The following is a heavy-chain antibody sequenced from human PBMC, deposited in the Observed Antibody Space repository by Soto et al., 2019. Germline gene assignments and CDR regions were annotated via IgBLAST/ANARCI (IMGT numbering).Heavy chain of an antibody. D-gene: IGHD5-12*01. V-gene: IGHV1-69*08. Sequence: QVQLVQSGAEVKEPGSSVKVSCKASGGTFSTSTFTWVRQAPGQGLEWMGRIIPILDTADYAQKFQGNVTFTADKSTSTVFMELSSLRSEDTGMYYCARDSPIGSVFSGYDAIDIWGQGTLVTVSP. CDR3: ARDSPIGSVFSGYDAIDI. CDR2: IIPILDTA. J-gene: IGHJ4*02. CDR1: GGTFSTST.